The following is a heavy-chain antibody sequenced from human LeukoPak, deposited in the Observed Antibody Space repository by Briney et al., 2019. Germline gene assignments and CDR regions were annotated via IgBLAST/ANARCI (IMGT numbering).Heavy chain of an antibody. V-gene: IGHV4-59*08. CDR2: IYYSGST. CDR1: GGSISSYY. Sequence: PSETLSLTCTVSGGSISSYYWSWIRQPPGKGLEWIGYIYYSGSTNYNPSLKSRVTISVDTSKNQFSLKLSSVTAADTAVYYCARAMIQQRTGYYMDVWGKGTTVTVSS. J-gene: IGHJ6*03. CDR3: ARAMIQQRTGYYMDV. D-gene: IGHD5-18*01.